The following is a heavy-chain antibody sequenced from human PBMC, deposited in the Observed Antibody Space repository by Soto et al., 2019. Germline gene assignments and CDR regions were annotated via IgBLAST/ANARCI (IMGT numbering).Heavy chain of an antibody. D-gene: IGHD5-18*01. V-gene: IGHV3-43D*04. J-gene: IGHJ6*02. CDR2: ISWDGGST. Sequence: GGSLRLSCAASGFTFDDYAMHWVRQAPGKGLEWVSLISWDGGSTYYADSVKGRFTISRDNSKNSLYLQMNSLRAEDTALYYCAKLLGYSYGSDRNGMDVWGQGT. CDR1: GFTFDDYA. CDR3: AKLLGYSYGSDRNGMDV.